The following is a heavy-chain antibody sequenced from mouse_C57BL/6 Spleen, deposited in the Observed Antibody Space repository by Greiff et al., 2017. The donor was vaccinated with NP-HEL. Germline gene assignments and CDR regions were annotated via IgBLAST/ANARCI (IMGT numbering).Heavy chain of an antibody. V-gene: IGHV1-64*01. J-gene: IGHJ2*01. CDR1: GYTFTSYW. CDR2: IHPNSGST. Sequence: QVQLQQPGAELVKPGASVKLSCKASGYTFTSYWMHWVKQRPGQGLEWIGMIHPNSGSTNYNEKFKSKATLTVDKSSSTAYMQLSSLTSEDSAVYYCARLGELRLRDYWGQGTTLTVSS. D-gene: IGHD3-2*02. CDR3: ARLGELRLRDY.